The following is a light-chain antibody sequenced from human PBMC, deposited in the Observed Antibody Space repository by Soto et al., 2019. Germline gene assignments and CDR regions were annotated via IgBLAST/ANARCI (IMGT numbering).Light chain of an antibody. CDR3: QQYGGSST. V-gene: IGKV3-20*01. CDR1: QSVSSN. J-gene: IGKJ1*01. CDR2: GAS. Sequence: EIVMTQSPATLSVSPGERSTLSCRASQSVSSNLAWYQQKPGQAPRLLIYGASTRATGISDRFSGSGSGTDFTLTISRLEPEDFAVYYCQQYGGSSTFGQGTKVDI.